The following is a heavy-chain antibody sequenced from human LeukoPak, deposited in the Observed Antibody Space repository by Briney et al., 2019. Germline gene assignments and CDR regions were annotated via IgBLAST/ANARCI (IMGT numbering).Heavy chain of an antibody. CDR1: GVTFSSYE. CDR2: ISSSGSTI. Sequence: GGSLRLSCAASGVTFSSYEMNWVRQAPGKGLEWVSYISSSGSTIYYADSVKGRFTISRDNAKSSLFLQMNSLRDEDTAVYYCATSSIALAGTVDYWGQGTLVTVSS. V-gene: IGHV3-48*03. CDR3: ATSSIALAGTVDY. J-gene: IGHJ4*02. D-gene: IGHD6-19*01.